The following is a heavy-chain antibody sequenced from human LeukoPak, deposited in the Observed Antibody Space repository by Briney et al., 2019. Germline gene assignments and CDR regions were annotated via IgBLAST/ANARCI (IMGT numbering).Heavy chain of an antibody. CDR1: GGTFSNYG. CDR2: IIPIFGTA. J-gene: IGHJ6*03. Sequence: WASVKVSCTASGGTFSNYGISWVRQAPGQGLEWMGGIIPIFGTANYAQKFQGRVTITTDESTSTAYMELSGLRSEDTAVYYCARETLISSTSFYYYMDVWGEGTTVTVSS. D-gene: IGHD6-6*01. V-gene: IGHV1-69*05. CDR3: ARETLISSTSFYYYMDV.